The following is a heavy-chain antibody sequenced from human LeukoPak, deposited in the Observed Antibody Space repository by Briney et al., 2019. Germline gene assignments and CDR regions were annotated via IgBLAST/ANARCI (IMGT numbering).Heavy chain of an antibody. J-gene: IGHJ6*02. V-gene: IGHV1-2*02. CDR1: GYTFTGYY. Sequence: ASVKVSCKASGYTFTGYYMHWVRQAPGQGLEWMGWINPNSGGTNYAQKFQGRVTMTRDTSISTAYMELSRLRSDDTAVYYCARADSSSWWVTNYGMDVWGQGTTVTVSS. CDR3: ARADSSSWWVTNYGMDV. CDR2: INPNSGGT. D-gene: IGHD6-13*01.